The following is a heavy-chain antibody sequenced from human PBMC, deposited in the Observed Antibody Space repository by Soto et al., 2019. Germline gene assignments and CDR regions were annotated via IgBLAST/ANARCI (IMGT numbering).Heavy chain of an antibody. D-gene: IGHD2-2*02. CDR1: GYTFTGYY. V-gene: IGHV1-2*02. Sequence: GASVKVSCKASGYTFTGYYMHWVRQAPGQGLEWMGWINPSSGGTNYAQKFQGRVTMTRDTSISTAYMELSRLRSDDTAVYYCARALGYCSSTSCYSGGWFDPWGQGTLVTVSS. CDR2: INPSSGGT. CDR3: ARALGYCSSTSCYSGGWFDP. J-gene: IGHJ5*02.